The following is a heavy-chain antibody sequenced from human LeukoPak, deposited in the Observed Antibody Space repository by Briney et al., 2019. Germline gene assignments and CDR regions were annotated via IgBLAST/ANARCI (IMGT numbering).Heavy chain of an antibody. CDR3: ARVLLGAYCGGDCYRDDAFDI. CDR2: INHSGST. D-gene: IGHD2-21*02. Sequence: SETLSLTCAVYGGSFSGYYWSWIRQPPGKGLEWIGDINHSGSTNYNPSLKSRVTISVDTYKNQFSLKLSSVTAADTAVYYCARVLLGAYCGGDCYRDDAFDIWGQGTMVTVSS. V-gene: IGHV4-34*01. J-gene: IGHJ3*02. CDR1: GGSFSGYY.